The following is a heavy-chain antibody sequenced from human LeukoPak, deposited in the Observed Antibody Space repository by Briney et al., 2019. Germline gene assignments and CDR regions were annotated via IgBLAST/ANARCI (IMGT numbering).Heavy chain of an antibody. CDR2: INPSGGST. D-gene: IGHD6-13*01. J-gene: IGHJ4*02. Sequence: ASVKVSCKASGYTFTSYYMHWVRQAPGQGLEWMGIINPSGGSTSYAQKFQGRVTMTRDTSTSTVYMELSSLRSEDTAVYYCARDKRQQLSHSPSDFDYWGQGTLVTVSS. CDR1: GYTFTSYY. V-gene: IGHV1-46*01. CDR3: ARDKRQQLSHSPSDFDY.